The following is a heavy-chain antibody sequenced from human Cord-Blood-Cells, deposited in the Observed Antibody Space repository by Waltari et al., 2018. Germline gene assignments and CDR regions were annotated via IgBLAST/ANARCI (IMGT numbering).Heavy chain of an antibody. CDR3: ARVGSGSYYSDY. CDR1: GSTFSSYA. D-gene: IGHD1-26*01. V-gene: IGHV1-69*12. Sequence: QVQLVQSGAEVKKPGSSVQVSCKASGSTFSSYAISCVRQAPGHGLEWMGGIIPIFGTANYAQKFQGRVTITADESTSTAYMELSSLRSEDTAVYYCARVGSGSYYSDYWGQGTLVTVSS. J-gene: IGHJ4*02. CDR2: IIPIFGTA.